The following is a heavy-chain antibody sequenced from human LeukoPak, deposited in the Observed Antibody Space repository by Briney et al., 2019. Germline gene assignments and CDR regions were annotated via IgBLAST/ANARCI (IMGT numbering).Heavy chain of an antibody. CDR1: GFSFSSYW. D-gene: IGHD4-17*01. Sequence: GGSLRLSCAASGFSFSSYWVTWVRQAPGKGLEWVANIKQDGSENVDSVKGRFTISRDNAQNSLYLQMNSLRAEDTAVYYCARGRASRLSMTTVTTHLDYWGQGTLVTVSS. J-gene: IGHJ4*02. V-gene: IGHV3-7*05. CDR2: IKQDGSE. CDR3: ARGRASRLSMTTVTTHLDY.